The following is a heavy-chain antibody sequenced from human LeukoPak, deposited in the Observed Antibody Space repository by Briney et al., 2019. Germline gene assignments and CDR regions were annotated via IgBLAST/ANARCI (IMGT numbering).Heavy chain of an antibody. V-gene: IGHV4-59*12. CDR3: ARGVDTASGDGFDI. CDR1: GGSISSYY. Sequence: PSETLSLTCTVSGGSISSYYWSWIRQPPGKGLEWIGYIYYSGSTNYNPSLKSRVTISVDRSRNQFSLKLSSVTAADSAVYYCARGVDTASGDGFDIWGQGTMVTVSS. CDR2: IYYSGST. J-gene: IGHJ3*02. D-gene: IGHD5-18*01.